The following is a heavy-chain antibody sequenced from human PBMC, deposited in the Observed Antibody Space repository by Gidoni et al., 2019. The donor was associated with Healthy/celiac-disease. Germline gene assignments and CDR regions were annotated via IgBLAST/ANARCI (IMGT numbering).Heavy chain of an antibody. D-gene: IGHD5-12*01. J-gene: IGHJ2*01. CDR3: ARDGLVEMATTWYFDL. CDR2: IWYDGSNK. V-gene: IGHV3-33*01. Sequence: QVQLVESGGGVVQPGRSLRLSCAASGFTFSSYGMHWVRQAPGKGLEWVAVIWYDGSNKYYADSVKGRFTISRDNSKNTLYLQMNSLRAEDTAVYYCARDGLVEMATTWYFDLWGRGTLVTVSS. CDR1: GFTFSSYG.